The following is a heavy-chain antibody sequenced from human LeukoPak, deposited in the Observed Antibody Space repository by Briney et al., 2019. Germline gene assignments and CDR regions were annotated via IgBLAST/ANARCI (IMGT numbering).Heavy chain of an antibody. Sequence: ASVKVSCKVSVYTLTELSMHWVRQAPGKGLAWMGGFDPEDGETIYAQKFQGRVTMTEDTSTDTAYMELSSLRSEDTAVYYCATEGSGTERVFGFDYWGQGTLVTVSS. D-gene: IGHD3-10*01. CDR1: VYTLTELS. J-gene: IGHJ4*02. CDR2: FDPEDGET. CDR3: ATEGSGTERVFGFDY. V-gene: IGHV1-24*01.